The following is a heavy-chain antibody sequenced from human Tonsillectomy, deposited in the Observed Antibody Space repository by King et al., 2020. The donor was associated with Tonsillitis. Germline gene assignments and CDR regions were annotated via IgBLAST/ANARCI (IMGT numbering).Heavy chain of an antibody. Sequence: QLQESGPGLVKPSQTLSLTCTVSGGSISSGGYYWNWIRQHPGKGLEWIGYIYYSGSTDYNPSLKSRVSISEDTSKNPFSLKLSSVTAADTAVYYCAALSSSWTFDYWGQGTLVTVSS. J-gene: IGHJ4*02. CDR1: GGSISSGGYY. D-gene: IGHD6-13*01. CDR3: AALSSSWTFDY. CDR2: IYYSGST. V-gene: IGHV4-31*03.